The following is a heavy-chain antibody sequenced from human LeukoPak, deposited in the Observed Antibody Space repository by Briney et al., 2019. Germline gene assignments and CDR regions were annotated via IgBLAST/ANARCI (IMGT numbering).Heavy chain of an antibody. D-gene: IGHD4-17*01. CDR2: IYYSGST. CDR1: GGSISSGGYY. J-gene: IGHJ3*02. V-gene: IGHV4-31*03. CDR3: ARETGPSTVTTLEYDFDI. Sequence: SLTLSLTCTVSGGSISSGGYYWSRIRQHPGKGLGWIGYIYYSGSTYYNPSLKSRVTISVDTSKNQFSLKLSSVTAADTAVYYCARETGPSTVTTLEYDFDIWGQGTMVTVSS.